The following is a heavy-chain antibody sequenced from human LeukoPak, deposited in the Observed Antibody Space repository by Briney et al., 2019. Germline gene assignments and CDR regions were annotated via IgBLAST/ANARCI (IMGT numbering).Heavy chain of an antibody. Sequence: SEPLSLTCTVSGGSISSYYWRWIRQPPGKGLEWIGYIYYCGSTNYNPCLKSRVTISVDTSKSQFSLKLTSVTAADTAVYYCARTTEGGYAYGYFYYYYMDVWGKGTMVTISS. D-gene: IGHD5-18*01. V-gene: IGHV4-59*13. CDR2: IYYCGST. CDR3: ARTTEGGYAYGYFYYYYMDV. CDR1: GGSISSYY. J-gene: IGHJ6*03.